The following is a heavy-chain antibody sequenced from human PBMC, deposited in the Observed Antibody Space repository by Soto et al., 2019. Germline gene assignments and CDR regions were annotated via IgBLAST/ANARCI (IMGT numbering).Heavy chain of an antibody. V-gene: IGHV3-30-3*01. CDR1: GVNFRSSA. CDR2: ISNDGSTE. Sequence: QVQLVESGGGVVQPGRSLRLSCAASGVNFRSSAMHWVRQAPGKGLEWVAVISNDGSTEVYADSVKGRFSISRDNSKNIVYLQMKSLRTEDTAVYYCARERGRMVRGVSSYYYYYGMDVWGQGTTVTVSS. CDR3: ARERGRMVRGVSSYYYYYGMDV. D-gene: IGHD3-10*01. J-gene: IGHJ6*02.